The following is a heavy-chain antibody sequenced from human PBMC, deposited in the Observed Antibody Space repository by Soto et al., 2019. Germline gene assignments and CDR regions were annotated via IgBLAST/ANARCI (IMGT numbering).Heavy chain of an antibody. V-gene: IGHV4-61*01. CDR1: GGSVSSGSYD. CDR2: IYYSGST. Sequence: PSETLSLTRAVSGGSVSSGSYDGSWIRQPPGKGLGWIGYIYYSGSTNYNPSLKSRVTISVDTSKNQFSLKLSSVTAADTAVYYCARGRGYSGYSSGYYFDYWGQGILVTLSA. J-gene: IGHJ4*02. D-gene: IGHD3-22*01. CDR3: ARGRGYSGYSSGYYFDY.